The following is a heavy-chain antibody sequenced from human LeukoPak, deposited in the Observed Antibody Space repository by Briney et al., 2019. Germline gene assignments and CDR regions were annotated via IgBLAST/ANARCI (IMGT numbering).Heavy chain of an antibody. CDR1: GGSISSSSYY. J-gene: IGHJ3*02. CDR3: ASPPVYYDSSPYAFDI. Sequence: SETLSLTCTVSGGSISSSSYYWGWIRQPPGKGLEWIGSIYYSGSTYYNPSLKSRVTISVDTSKNQFSLKLSSVTAADTAVYYCASPPVYYDSSPYAFDIWGQGTVVTVSS. D-gene: IGHD3-22*01. V-gene: IGHV4-39*01. CDR2: IYYSGST.